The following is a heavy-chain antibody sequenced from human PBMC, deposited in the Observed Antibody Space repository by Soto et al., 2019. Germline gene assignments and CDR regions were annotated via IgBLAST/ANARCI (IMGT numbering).Heavy chain of an antibody. CDR2: IHLGGTT. CDR3: ARGDNWRLDL. Sequence: QVQLQESGPGLVKPSGTLSLTCAVSGDSITSSAWWSCVRQPPGQGLEWIGEIHLGGTTKYNPSLKSRVTISVDKSKTQFSLILNSVTAADTAIYYCARGDNWRLDLWGQGTLVTVSS. J-gene: IGHJ5*02. CDR1: GDSITSSAW. V-gene: IGHV4-4*02. D-gene: IGHD1-20*01.